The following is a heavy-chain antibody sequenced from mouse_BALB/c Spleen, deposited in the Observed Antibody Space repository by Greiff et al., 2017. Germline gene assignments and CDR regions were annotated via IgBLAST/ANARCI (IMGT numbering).Heavy chain of an antibody. J-gene: IGHJ4*01. Sequence: VHLVESGPGLVQPSQSLSITCTVSGFSLTSYGVHWVRQSPGKGLEWLGVIWSGGSTDYNAAFVSRLSISKDNSKSQVFFKMNSLQANDTAIYYCARKGEGKRVMDYWGQGTSVTVSS. D-gene: IGHD2-1*01. V-gene: IGHV2-2*02. CDR3: ARKGEGKRVMDY. CDR2: IWSGGST. CDR1: GFSLTSYG.